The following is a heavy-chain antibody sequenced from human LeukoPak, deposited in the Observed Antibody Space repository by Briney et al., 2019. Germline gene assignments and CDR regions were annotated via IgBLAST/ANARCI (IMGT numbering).Heavy chain of an antibody. CDR2: IYYSGST. D-gene: IGHD3/OR15-3a*01. CDR1: GGSISSYY. J-gene: IGHJ4*02. V-gene: IGHV4-59*01. Sequence: SETLSLTCPVSGGSISSYYWSWIRQPPGKGLEWIGYIYYSGSTNYNPSLKSRVTISVDTSKNQFSLKLSSVTAADTAVYYCARGGVLWTYDYWGQGTLVTVSS. CDR3: ARGGVLWTYDY.